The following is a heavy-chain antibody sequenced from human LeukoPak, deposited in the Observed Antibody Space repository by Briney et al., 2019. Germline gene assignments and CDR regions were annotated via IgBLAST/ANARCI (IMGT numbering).Heavy chain of an antibody. J-gene: IGHJ4*02. V-gene: IGHV4-30-2*01. D-gene: IGHD6-13*01. CDR3: ARGPPGIAAAGTSNQAAY. Sequence: SQTLSLTCAVSGGSISSGGYSWSWIRQPPGKGLEWIGYIYHSGSTNYNPSLKSRVTISVDTSKNQFSLKLSSVTAADTAVYYCARGPPGIAAAGTSNQAAYWGQGTLVTVSS. CDR1: GGSISSGGYS. CDR2: IYHSGST.